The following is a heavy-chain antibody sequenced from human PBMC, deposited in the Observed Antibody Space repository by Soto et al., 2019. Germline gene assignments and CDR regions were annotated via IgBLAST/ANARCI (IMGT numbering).Heavy chain of an antibody. Sequence: QVELQESGPGRVKPSETLSLTCTVSGDSMNSYSWTWVRQAAGKGLEWIGRINTLGAATYNPSLKSRVSLSVDTSNNQFSLTLRSVTAADTAVYYCARDLGLIAASDAFDIWGPGTMVLVSS. J-gene: IGHJ3*02. V-gene: IGHV4-4*07. D-gene: IGHD2-21*01. CDR1: GDSMNSYS. CDR2: INTLGAA. CDR3: ARDLGLIAASDAFDI.